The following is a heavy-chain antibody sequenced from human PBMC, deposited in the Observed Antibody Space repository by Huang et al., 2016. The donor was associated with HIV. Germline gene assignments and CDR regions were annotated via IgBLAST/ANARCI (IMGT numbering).Heavy chain of an antibody. CDR1: GFPFNNHA. Sequence: QVQLVESGGGVVQPGRSLRLSCAASGFPFNNHAMHWVRQARGKGRDWGAVISNDGSNNYYADSGKGRFTISRDSSKSTLFLHMTSLRTEDTAVYYCARAKDTWDAYDIWGQGTMVIVSS. V-gene: IGHV3-30-3*01. CDR2: ISNDGSNN. D-gene: IGHD5-18*01. J-gene: IGHJ3*02. CDR3: ARAKDTWDAYDI.